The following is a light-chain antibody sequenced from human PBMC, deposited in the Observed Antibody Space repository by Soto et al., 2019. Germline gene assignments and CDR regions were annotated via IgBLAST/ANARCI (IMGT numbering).Light chain of an antibody. CDR1: QTISNS. V-gene: IGKV1-39*01. CDR2: AAS. CDR3: QQSYSSPQMYT. J-gene: IGKJ2*01. Sequence: DIQMTQSPSSLSASVGDRVTITCRASQTISNSLNWSQQKPGKAPKLLVYAASNLQSGVPSRFSGSGSGTDFTLTISSLQPEDFATYYCQQSYSSPQMYTFGQGTNLEI.